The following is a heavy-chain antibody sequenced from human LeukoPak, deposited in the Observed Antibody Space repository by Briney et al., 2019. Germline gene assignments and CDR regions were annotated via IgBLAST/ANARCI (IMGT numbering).Heavy chain of an antibody. CDR1: GFTFSTYS. D-gene: IGHD3-10*01. CDR3: ATTEFLDH. J-gene: IGHJ4*02. V-gene: IGHV3-48*01. CDR2: ISNSSNSI. Sequence: GGSLRLSCAASGFTFSTYSMNWVRQAPGKGLEWISYISNSSNSIYYADSVKGRFTISRDNAKNSLFLQMNSLRVEDTAVYYCATTEFLDHWGQGTLVTVSS.